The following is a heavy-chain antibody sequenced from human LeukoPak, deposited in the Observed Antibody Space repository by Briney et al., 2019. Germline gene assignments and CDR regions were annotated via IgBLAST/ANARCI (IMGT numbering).Heavy chain of an antibody. CDR2: ISGSGGST. J-gene: IGHJ4*02. V-gene: IGHV3-23*01. CDR1: GFTFSSYA. D-gene: IGHD6-19*01. CDR3: ARDFPGIPVTGTRPLGS. Sequence: GGSLRLSCAASGFTFSSYAMSWVRQAPGKGLEWVSAISGSGGSTYYADSVKGRFTISRDNSKNTLYLQMNSLRAEDTAVYYCARDFPGIPVTGTRPLGSWGQGTLVTVSS.